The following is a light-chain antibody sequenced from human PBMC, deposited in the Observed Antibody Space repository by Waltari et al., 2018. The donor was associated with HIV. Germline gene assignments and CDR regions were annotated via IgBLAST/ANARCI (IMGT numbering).Light chain of an antibody. J-gene: IGLJ1*01. V-gene: IGLV2-14*03. CDR2: DVN. CDR1: SSDIGRYNY. Sequence: QSALSQPASVSASPGQSVAISCPGSSSDIGRYNYVSWYQQHPDKTPRLILFDVNNRPSGISDRFSGSKSGTTASLTISTVETDDEADYYCASYTVNSTGVFGSGT. CDR3: ASYTVNSTGV.